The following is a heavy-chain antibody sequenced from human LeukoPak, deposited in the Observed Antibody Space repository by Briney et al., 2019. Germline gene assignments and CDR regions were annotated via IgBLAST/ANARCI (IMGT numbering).Heavy chain of an antibody. CDR1: GFSLSTSGGG. V-gene: IGHV2-5*02. CDR3: AHRRDYDILTGYPYNWFDP. Sequence: SGPTLVKPTQTLTLTCTFSGFSLSTSGGGGGWVRQPPGKALEWLALIYWDDDKRYSPSLKSRLTITKDTSKNQVVLTMTNMDPVDTATYYCAHRRDYDILTGYPYNWFDPWGQGTLVTVSS. J-gene: IGHJ5*02. CDR2: IYWDDDK. D-gene: IGHD3-9*01.